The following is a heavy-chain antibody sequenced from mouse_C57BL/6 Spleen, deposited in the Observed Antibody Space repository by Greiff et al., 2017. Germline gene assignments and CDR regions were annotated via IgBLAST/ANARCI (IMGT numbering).Heavy chain of an antibody. J-gene: IGHJ4*01. V-gene: IGHV5-9*01. CDR2: ISGGGGNT. CDR3: ARLGGSSYGYAMDY. D-gene: IGHD1-1*01. CDR1: GFTFSSYT. Sequence: EVKLMESGGGLVKPGGSLKLSCAASGFTFSSYTMSWVRQTLEKRLEWVATISGGGGNTYYPDSVKGRFTISRDNAKNTLYLQMSSLRSEDTALYYCARLGGSSYGYAMDYWGQGTSVTVSS.